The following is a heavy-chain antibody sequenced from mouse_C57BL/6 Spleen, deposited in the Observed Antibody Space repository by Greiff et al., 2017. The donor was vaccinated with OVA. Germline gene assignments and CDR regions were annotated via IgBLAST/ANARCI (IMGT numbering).Heavy chain of an antibody. D-gene: IGHD2-3*01. Sequence: QVQLQQPGAELVKPGASVKMSCKASGYTFTSYWITWVKQRPGQGLEWIGDIYPGSGSTNYNEKFKGKATLTVDTSSSTAYMQLSSLTPEDSAVXYCARWDDGYPCWYFDVWGTGTTVTVSS. CDR2: IYPGSGST. J-gene: IGHJ1*03. CDR3: ARWDDGYPCWYFDV. CDR1: GYTFTSYW. V-gene: IGHV1-55*01.